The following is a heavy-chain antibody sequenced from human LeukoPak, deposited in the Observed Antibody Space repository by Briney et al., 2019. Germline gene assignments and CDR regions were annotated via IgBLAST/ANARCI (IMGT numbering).Heavy chain of an antibody. CDR3: AKDIDGSGSYVYYYYGMDV. D-gene: IGHD3-10*01. CDR2: ISWDGGST. V-gene: IGHV3-43*01. J-gene: IGHJ6*02. Sequence: PGGSLRLSCAAFGFTFDDYSMHWVRQAPGKGLEWVSLISWDGGSTYYADSVKGRFTISRDNSKNSLYLQMNSLRTEDTALYYCAKDIDGSGSYVYYYYGMDVWGLGTTVTVS. CDR1: GFTFDDYS.